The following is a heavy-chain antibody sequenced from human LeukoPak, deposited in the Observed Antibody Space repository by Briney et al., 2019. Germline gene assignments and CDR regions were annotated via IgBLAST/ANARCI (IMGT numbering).Heavy chain of an antibody. CDR2: INPNSGGT. Sequence: ASVTVTCKGSGYTFPGYYMHGLRQAPGQGLEWMGWINPNSGGTNYAQKFQGRVTMTRDTSISTAYMELSRLRSDDTAVYYCAKHTPSSQCLVRAYYSDSWGPRTLVTVSS. CDR1: GYTFPGYY. D-gene: IGHD6-19*01. CDR3: AKHTPSSQCLVRAYYSDS. V-gene: IGHV1-2*02. J-gene: IGHJ4*02.